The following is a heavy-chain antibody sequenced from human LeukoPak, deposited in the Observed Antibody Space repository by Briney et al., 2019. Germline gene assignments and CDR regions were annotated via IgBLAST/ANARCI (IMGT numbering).Heavy chain of an antibody. D-gene: IGHD3-3*01. CDR1: GGSFSGYY. V-gene: IGHV4-34*01. J-gene: IGHJ5*02. CDR2: INHSGST. Sequence: PSETLSPTCAVYGGSFSGYYWSWIRQPPGKGLEWIGEINHSGSTNYNPSLKSGVTISVDTSKNQFSLKLSSVTAADTAVYYCARGHYDFWSGYYSGSNWFDPWGQGTLVTVSS. CDR3: ARGHYDFWSGYYSGSNWFDP.